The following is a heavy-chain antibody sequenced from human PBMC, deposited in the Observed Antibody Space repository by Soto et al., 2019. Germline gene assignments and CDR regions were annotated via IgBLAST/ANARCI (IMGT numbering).Heavy chain of an antibody. Sequence: ASETLSLTCNVSGGAITSDFWSWIRQPPGKGLEWIGYVYYSGAADYNPSLKPRVTISIATSKTQFTLRLASATAADTGVYYCARDHGSYPNTWGQGILGTVS. CDR2: VYYSGAA. V-gene: IGHV4-59*01. CDR1: GGAITSDF. D-gene: IGHD3-16*02. J-gene: IGHJ3*01. CDR3: ARDHGSYPNT.